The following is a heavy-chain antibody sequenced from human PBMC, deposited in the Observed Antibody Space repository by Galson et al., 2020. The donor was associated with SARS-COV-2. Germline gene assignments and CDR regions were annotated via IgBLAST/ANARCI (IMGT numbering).Heavy chain of an antibody. Sequence: GESLKISCAASGFTVSSNYMSWVRQAPGKGLEWVSVIYSGGSTYYADSVKGRFTISRHNSKNTLYLQMNSLRAEDTAVYYCARELYGYGWDVWGQGTTVTVSS. V-gene: IGHV3-53*04. D-gene: IGHD2-2*02. J-gene: IGHJ6*02. CDR2: IYSGGST. CDR1: GFTVSSNY. CDR3: ARELYGYGWDV.